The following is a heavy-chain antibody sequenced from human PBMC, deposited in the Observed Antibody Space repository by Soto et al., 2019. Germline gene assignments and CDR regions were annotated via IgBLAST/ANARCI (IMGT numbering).Heavy chain of an antibody. Sequence: QVQLVESGGGVVQPGRSLRLSCEASGFTFSSYTMHWARQAPGRGLEWVAVISYDGYNSYYTDSVKGRFTISRDNSKNALYLQMNSLGTEDTAVYYCARDSGTPLIEHFWEVNCFDPWCQGTLVTVSS. D-gene: IGHD3-3*02. V-gene: IGHV3-30-3*01. J-gene: IGHJ5*02. CDR2: ISYDGYNS. CDR1: GFTFSSYT. CDR3: ARDSGTPLIEHFWEVNCFDP.